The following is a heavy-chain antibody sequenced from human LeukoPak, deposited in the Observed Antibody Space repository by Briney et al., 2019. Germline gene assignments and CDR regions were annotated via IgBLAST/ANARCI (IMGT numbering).Heavy chain of an antibody. CDR2: IGSSSGTM. CDR1: GFGFNTYS. V-gene: IGHV3-48*01. Sequence: GGSLRLSCAASGFGFNTYSMNWVRQAPGKGLEWISYIGSSSGTMYYADSVKGRFTISRDNSKNTLYLQMNSLRAEDTAVYYCAKDPQWELTFDYWGQGTLVTVSS. CDR3: AKDPQWELTFDY. D-gene: IGHD1-26*01. J-gene: IGHJ4*02.